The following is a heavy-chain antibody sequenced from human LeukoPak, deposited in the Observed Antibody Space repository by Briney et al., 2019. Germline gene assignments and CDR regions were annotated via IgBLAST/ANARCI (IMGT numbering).Heavy chain of an antibody. J-gene: IGHJ4*02. CDR3: TTYYYDSGPCKD. Sequence: GGSLRLSCVVSGLTFSSHYMTWVRQAPGKGLEWVANIKTDGSEKFYVDSVRGGFTISRDNAKNSLYLQMNSLRAEDTAMYYCTTYYYDSGPCKDWGQGTLVTVSS. V-gene: IGHV3-7*05. CDR2: IKTDGSEK. CDR1: GLTFSSHY. D-gene: IGHD3-22*01.